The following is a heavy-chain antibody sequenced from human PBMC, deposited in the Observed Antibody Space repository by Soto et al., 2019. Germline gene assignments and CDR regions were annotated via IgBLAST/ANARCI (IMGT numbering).Heavy chain of an antibody. V-gene: IGHV4-34*01. Sequence: SETLSLTCAVYGGSFSGYYWSWIRQPPGKGLEWIGEINHSGSTNYNPSLKRRVTISVDTSKNQLSLKLSTGLAADTAVYYCAGEYGSGSSHRIYYYHMDVWGKGTTVTVSS. CDR3: AGEYGSGSSHRIYYYHMDV. CDR1: GGSFSGYY. D-gene: IGHD3-10*01. J-gene: IGHJ6*03. CDR2: INHSGST.